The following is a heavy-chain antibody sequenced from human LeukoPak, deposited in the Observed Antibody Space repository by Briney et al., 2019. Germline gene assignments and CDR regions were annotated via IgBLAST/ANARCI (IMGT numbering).Heavy chain of an antibody. D-gene: IGHD6-19*01. CDR3: ARTTVAGKLGAFDI. CDR2: IYYSGST. V-gene: IGHV4-59*01. CDR1: GGSISSYY. J-gene: IGHJ3*02. Sequence: PSETLSLTCTVSGGSISSYYWSWIRQPPGKGLEWIGYIYYSGSTNYNPSLKSRVTISVDTSKNQFSLKLSSVTAADTAVYYCARTTVAGKLGAFDIWGQGTMVTVSS.